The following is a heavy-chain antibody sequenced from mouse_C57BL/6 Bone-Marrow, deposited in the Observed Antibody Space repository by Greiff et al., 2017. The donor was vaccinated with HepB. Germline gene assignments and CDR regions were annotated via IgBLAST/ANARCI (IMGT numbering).Heavy chain of an antibody. CDR3: ARFGSVLPKAMDY. Sequence: DVKLVESGPELVKPGASVKISCKASGYTFTDYYMNWVKQSHGKSLEWIGDINPNNGGTSYNQKFKGKATLTVDKSSSTAYMELRSLTSEDSAVYYCARFGSVLPKAMDYWGQGTSVTVSS. D-gene: IGHD5-5*01. CDR2: INPNNGGT. J-gene: IGHJ4*01. V-gene: IGHV1-26*01. CDR1: GYTFTDYY.